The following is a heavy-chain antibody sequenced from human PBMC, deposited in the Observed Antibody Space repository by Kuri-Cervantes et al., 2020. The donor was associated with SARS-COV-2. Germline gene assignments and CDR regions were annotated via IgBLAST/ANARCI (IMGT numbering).Heavy chain of an antibody. J-gene: IGHJ4*02. V-gene: IGHV1-46*01. CDR2: INPSGGST. D-gene: IGHD3-22*01. CDR3: ARDVFPAYYYVSSGPTPGMW. Sequence: ASVKVSCKASGYTFTSYYMDWERQAPGQGLEWMGIINPSGGSTSYAQKFQGRVTMTRDTSTSTVYMELSSLRSEDTAVYYGARDVFPAYYYVSSGPTPGMWWGQGTLVTVSS. CDR1: GYTFTSYY.